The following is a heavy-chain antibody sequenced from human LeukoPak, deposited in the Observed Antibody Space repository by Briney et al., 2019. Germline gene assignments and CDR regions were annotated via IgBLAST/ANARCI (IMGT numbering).Heavy chain of an antibody. CDR1: GGSINNYY. CDR3: ARDRITMVRGALRYYGMDV. D-gene: IGHD3-10*01. J-gene: IGHJ6*02. Sequence: SETLSLTCTVSGGSINNYYWSWIRQPPGKGLEWIGYIYYSGSTNYNPSLKSRVTISVDTFKNQFSLKLNSVTAADTAVYYCARDRITMVRGALRYYGMDVWGQGTTVTVSS. CDR2: IYYSGST. V-gene: IGHV4-59*01.